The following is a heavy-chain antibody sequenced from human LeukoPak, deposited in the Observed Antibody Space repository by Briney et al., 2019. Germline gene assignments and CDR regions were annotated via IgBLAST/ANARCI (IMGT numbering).Heavy chain of an antibody. V-gene: IGHV3-7*01. D-gene: IGHD2-15*01. CDR2: INQDGSEK. CDR1: GFTFSRYW. CDR3: ARARQAPAKVFPDH. Sequence: PGGSLRLSCAASGFTFSRYWMTWVRQSPGKGLEWVANINQDGSEKYYGDSVTGRFTISRDNAENSLFLQMNSLRADDTGVYYCARARQAPAKVFPDHWGQGVVVTVSS. J-gene: IGHJ1*01.